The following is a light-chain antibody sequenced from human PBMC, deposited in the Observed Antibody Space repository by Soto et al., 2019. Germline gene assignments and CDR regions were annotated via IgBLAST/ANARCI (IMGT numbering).Light chain of an antibody. V-gene: IGLV2-14*01. CDR3: SSYTSSSTLGYV. Sequence: QSVLTQPASVSGSPGQSITISCTGTSSDVGGYNYVSWYQQHPGKAPKLMIYEVSNRPSGVSNRFSGSKSGHTASLTISGLQSEDEADYFCSSYTSSSTLGYVFGTGTKVTVL. CDR2: EVS. CDR1: SSDVGGYNY. J-gene: IGLJ1*01.